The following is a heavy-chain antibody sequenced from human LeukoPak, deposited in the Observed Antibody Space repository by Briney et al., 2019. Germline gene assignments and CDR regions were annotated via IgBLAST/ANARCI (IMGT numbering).Heavy chain of an antibody. CDR2: ISYDESNK. V-gene: IGHV3-30-3*01. J-gene: IGHJ4*02. CDR1: GFTFSSYA. CDR3: VRDQVGFSL. Sequence: GGSLRLSCAASGFTFSSYAMHWVRQAPGKGLEWVAVISYDESNKYYTDSVKGRFTISRDNSKNTLYLQMNSLRAEDTAVYYCVRDQVGFSLRGQGTLVTVSS. D-gene: IGHD3-10*01.